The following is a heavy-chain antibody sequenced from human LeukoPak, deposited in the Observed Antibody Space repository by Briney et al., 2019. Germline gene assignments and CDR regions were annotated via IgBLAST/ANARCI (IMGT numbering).Heavy chain of an antibody. CDR1: GGSISSSSYY. CDR2: IYYSGSP. Sequence: SETLSLTCTVSGGSISSSSYYCGWIRQPPGKGLEWIGCIYYSGSPYYNPSLKSRVTISVDTPKNQFSLKLSSVTAADTAVYYCIRDRGYSSSSSDYWGQGTLVTVSS. V-gene: IGHV4-39*01. CDR3: IRDRGYSSSSSDY. D-gene: IGHD6-6*01. J-gene: IGHJ4*02.